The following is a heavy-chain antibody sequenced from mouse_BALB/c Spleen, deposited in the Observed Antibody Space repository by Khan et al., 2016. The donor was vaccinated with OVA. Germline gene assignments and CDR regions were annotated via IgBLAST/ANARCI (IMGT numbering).Heavy chain of an antibody. CDR1: GHTFTNFG. J-gene: IGHJ4*01. CDR3: ARPPYFSYAMDN. CDR2: INTYTGEP. Sequence: ELVESGETVKISCKASGHTFTNFGMNWVKQAPGKGLKWMGWINTYTGEPTYADDFNGRFAFSLEASASTAYLQINNLTNEDTATYFCARPPYFSYAMDNWGQGTSVTVSS. D-gene: IGHD2-10*01. V-gene: IGHV9-3-1*01.